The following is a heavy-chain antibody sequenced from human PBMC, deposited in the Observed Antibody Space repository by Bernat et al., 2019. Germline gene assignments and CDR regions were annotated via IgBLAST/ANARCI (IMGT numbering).Heavy chain of an antibody. J-gene: IGHJ4*02. CDR1: GFTFSSYA. V-gene: IGHV3-23*05. Sequence: EVQLLESGGGLVQPGGSLRLSCAASGFTFSSYAMSWVRQAPGKGLDWVSGIGSRGKSLYYADSVKGRFTISRDNSKNTLYLQMSTLRAEDTALYYCATHLNGWSHFDYWGQGTLVTVSS. D-gene: IGHD6-19*01. CDR2: IGSRGKSL. CDR3: ATHLNGWSHFDY.